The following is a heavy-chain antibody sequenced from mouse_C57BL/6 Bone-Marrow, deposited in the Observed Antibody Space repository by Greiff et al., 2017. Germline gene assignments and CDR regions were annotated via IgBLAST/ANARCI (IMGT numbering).Heavy chain of an antibody. Sequence: VQLQQSGAELVRPGTSVKVSCKASGYAFTNYLIEWVKQRPGQGLEWIGVINPGSGGTNYNEQFKGKATLTADKSSSTAYMQLSSLTSEDSAVYFCARGSITTVVAKDWYFDVWGTGTTVTVSS. CDR3: ARGSITTVVAKDWYFDV. CDR1: GYAFTNYL. CDR2: INPGSGGT. V-gene: IGHV1-54*01. D-gene: IGHD1-1*01. J-gene: IGHJ1*03.